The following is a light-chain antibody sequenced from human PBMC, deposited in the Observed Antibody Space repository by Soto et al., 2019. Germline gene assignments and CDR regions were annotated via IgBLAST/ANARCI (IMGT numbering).Light chain of an antibody. CDR1: QSISNS. Sequence: EIVLTQSPATLSLSPGEGATLSCRASQSISNSLAWYQQKPGQAPRLLIYDASSRASGIPDRFSGSGSGTDFTLTIGSLEPEDFVVYYCQQRSNWPLSFGGGTQVEIK. CDR3: QQRSNWPLS. CDR2: DAS. J-gene: IGKJ4*01. V-gene: IGKV3-11*01.